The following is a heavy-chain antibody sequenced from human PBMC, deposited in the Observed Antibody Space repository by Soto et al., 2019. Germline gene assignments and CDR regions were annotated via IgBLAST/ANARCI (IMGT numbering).Heavy chain of an antibody. CDR1: GGSISSGGYY. J-gene: IGHJ5*02. V-gene: IGHV4-31*03. D-gene: IGHD3-9*01. Sequence: SETLSLTCTVSGGSISSGGYYWSWIRQHPGKGLEWIGYIHYSGSTYYNPSLKSRVTISVDTSKNQFSLKLSSVTAADTAVYYCARMVEDILTGYYITQWFEPWGQGTLVTVSS. CDR2: IHYSGST. CDR3: ARMVEDILTGYYITQWFEP.